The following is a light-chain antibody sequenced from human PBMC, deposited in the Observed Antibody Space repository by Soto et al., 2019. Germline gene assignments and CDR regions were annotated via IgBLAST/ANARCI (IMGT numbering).Light chain of an antibody. Sequence: ETVMTQSPATLSVSPGERAALSCRASQSISSDLAWYQQKPGQAPRLLIYGPSTRATGIPARFSGSGSGTECTLTITSLQSEDFAVYYCQQYNNWPLTFGGGTKVEIK. CDR2: GPS. J-gene: IGKJ4*01. CDR1: QSISSD. CDR3: QQYNNWPLT. V-gene: IGKV3-15*01.